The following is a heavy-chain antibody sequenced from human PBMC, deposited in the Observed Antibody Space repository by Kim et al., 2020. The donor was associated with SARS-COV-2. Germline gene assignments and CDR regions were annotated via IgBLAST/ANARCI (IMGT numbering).Heavy chain of an antibody. CDR2: INPNSGGT. CDR3: ASALGYCRGGSCYP. V-gene: IGHV1-2*02. J-gene: IGHJ5*02. D-gene: IGHD2-15*01. CDR1: GYSFTDYY. Sequence: ASVNVSCKASGYSFTDYYVHWVRQAPGQGLEWMGWINPNSGGTKYAQKFQGRVTITTDTSISTAYMEVRSLRSDDMAVYFCASALGYCRGGSCYPWGQGT.